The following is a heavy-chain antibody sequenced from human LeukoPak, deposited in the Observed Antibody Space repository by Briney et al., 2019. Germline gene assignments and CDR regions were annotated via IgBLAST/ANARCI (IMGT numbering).Heavy chain of an antibody. J-gene: IGHJ4*02. CDR1: GFTFDDYA. Sequence: GGSLRLSCAASGFTFDDYAMHWVRQAPGKGLEWVSGISWNSGSIGYADSVKGRFTVSRDNAKNSLYLQMNSLRAEDTALYYCAKGDVIAVAGTNIDYWGQGTLVTVSS. CDR2: ISWNSGSI. CDR3: AKGDVIAVAGTNIDY. V-gene: IGHV3-9*01. D-gene: IGHD6-19*01.